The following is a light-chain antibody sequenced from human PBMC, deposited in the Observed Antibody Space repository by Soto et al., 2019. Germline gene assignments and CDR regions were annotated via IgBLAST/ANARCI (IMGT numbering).Light chain of an antibody. J-gene: IGKJ1*01. Sequence: DIQVTQSPSSLSASVGDRVTITCRAGQTISSWLAWYQQKPGKAPKLLIFAASSLQSGVPPRFSGSRSGPDFTLTISSLQPEDFATYYCQQSYSSPPTFGQGTKV. CDR1: QTISSW. V-gene: IGKV1-39*01. CDR3: QQSYSSPPT. CDR2: AAS.